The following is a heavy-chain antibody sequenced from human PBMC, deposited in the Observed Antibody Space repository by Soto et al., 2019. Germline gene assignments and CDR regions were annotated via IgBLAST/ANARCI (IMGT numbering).Heavy chain of an antibody. CDR1: GYTFTSYG. V-gene: IGHV1-18*01. CDR3: AGDWSGVAY. CDR2: INPYNGNT. Sequence: QVQLVQSGAEVKKPGASVKVSCKASGYTFTSYGISWVRQAPGQGLEWMGWINPYNGNTNYAQKLQGRVTMTTDTCAGRAYMERRSLRADDAAVYYCAGDWSGVAYWAQGTLVTVSS. J-gene: IGHJ4*02.